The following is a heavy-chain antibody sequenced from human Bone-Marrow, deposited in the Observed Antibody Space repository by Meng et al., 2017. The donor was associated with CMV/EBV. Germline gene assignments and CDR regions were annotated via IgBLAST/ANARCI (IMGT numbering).Heavy chain of an antibody. CDR2: IYPGDSDT. J-gene: IGHJ4*02. D-gene: IGHD3-3*01. V-gene: IGHV5-51*01. Sequence: GGPLRLSCKGSGYSFTSYWIGWVRQMPGKGLEWMGIIYPGDSDTRYSPSFQGQVTISADKSISTAYLQWSSLKASDTAMYYCASPKTRFLEWFGYYWGQGTLVPVSS. CDR1: GYSFTSYW. CDR3: ASPKTRFLEWFGYY.